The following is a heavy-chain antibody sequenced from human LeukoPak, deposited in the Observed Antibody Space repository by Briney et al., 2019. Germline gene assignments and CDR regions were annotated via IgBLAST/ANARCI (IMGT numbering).Heavy chain of an antibody. CDR3: VSSGPLTIFGVVIGEYGMDV. Sequence: SETLSLTCTVSGGSVSSGSYYWSWIRQAPGKGLEWIGYIYYSGSTNYNPSLKSRVTISVDTSKNQFSLKLSSVTAADTAVYYCVSSGPLTIFGVVIGEYGMDVWGQGTTVTVSS. V-gene: IGHV4-61*01. CDR1: GGSVSSGSYY. CDR2: IYYSGST. D-gene: IGHD3-3*01. J-gene: IGHJ6*02.